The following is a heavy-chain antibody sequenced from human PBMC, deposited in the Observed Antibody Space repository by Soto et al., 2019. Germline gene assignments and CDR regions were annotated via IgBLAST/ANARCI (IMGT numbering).Heavy chain of an antibody. D-gene: IGHD3-10*01. CDR2: INHNGKT. CDR3: AAHAGNTYGPLDY. Sequence: PSETLSLTCAVYGGYFSGYYWSWIRQPPGKGLEWIGEINHNGKTNCDPSLKSRVTILLDKSKNQFSLRLNFVTAADTAVYYCAAHAGNTYGPLDYWGQGKLVTVSS. J-gene: IGHJ4*02. CDR1: GGYFSGYY. V-gene: IGHV4-34*01.